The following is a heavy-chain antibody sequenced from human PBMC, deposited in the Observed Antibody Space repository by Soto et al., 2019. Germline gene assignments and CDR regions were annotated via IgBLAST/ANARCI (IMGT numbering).Heavy chain of an antibody. Sequence: SQTLSLTCAISGDSVSSSIVTWNWIRQSPSRGLEWLGRTYYRSKLYNDYAESVKSRITINPDTSKNQFSLHLNSVTPEDAAVYYCVRLIGNSWLDFWGQGTMVTVSS. J-gene: IGHJ5*01. D-gene: IGHD1-26*01. CDR2: TYYRSKLYN. CDR1: GDSVSSSIVT. CDR3: VRLIGNSWLDF. V-gene: IGHV6-1*01.